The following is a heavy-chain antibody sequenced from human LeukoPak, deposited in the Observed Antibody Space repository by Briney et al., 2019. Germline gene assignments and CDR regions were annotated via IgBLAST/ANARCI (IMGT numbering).Heavy chain of an antibody. CDR3: ARGHYYSDGRYPLHY. Sequence: GASVKVSCKASGYTFTNYDISWVRQAPGQGLEWMGWINPNSGGTNYAQKFQGRVTMTRDTSISTAYMELSRLRSDDTAVYYCARGHYYSDGRYPLHYWGQGTLVTVSS. D-gene: IGHD3-22*01. CDR2: INPNSGGT. V-gene: IGHV1-2*02. CDR1: GYTFTNYD. J-gene: IGHJ4*02.